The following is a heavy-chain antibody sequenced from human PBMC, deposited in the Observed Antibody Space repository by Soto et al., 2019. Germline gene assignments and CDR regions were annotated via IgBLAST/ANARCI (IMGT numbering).Heavy chain of an antibody. D-gene: IGHD3-10*01. J-gene: IGHJ3*02. CDR2: ISSSETYI. CDR1: DFTFSDFS. Sequence: GGSLRLSCVASDFTFSDFSMNWVRQAPGEGLEWVSSISSSETYIYYADSVKGRFTISRHNSKNTLYLQMNSLRAEDTAVYYCARELSYYYGSGSYKAFDIWGQGTMVTVSS. V-gene: IGHV3-21*04. CDR3: ARELSYYYGSGSYKAFDI.